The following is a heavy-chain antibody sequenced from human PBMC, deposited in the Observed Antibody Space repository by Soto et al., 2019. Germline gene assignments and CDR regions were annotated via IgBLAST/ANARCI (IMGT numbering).Heavy chain of an antibody. J-gene: IGHJ6*02. D-gene: IGHD2-2*02. CDR3: AREYTAWPLAYGLDV. Sequence: PGGSLRLSCAASGFTFSNYAMSWVRQAPGKGLEWGSSISSRSDIYYADSVKGRFTVSRDNAKNSVSLQMNSLRAEDTAVYYCAREYTAWPLAYGLDVWGQGTTVTVSS. CDR1: GFTFSNYA. V-gene: IGHV3-21*01. CDR2: ISSRSDI.